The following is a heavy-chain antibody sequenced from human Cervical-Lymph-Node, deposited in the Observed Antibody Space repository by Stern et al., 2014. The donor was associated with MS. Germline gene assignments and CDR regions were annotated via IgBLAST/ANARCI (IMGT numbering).Heavy chain of an antibody. CDR2: IGTNIGNT. D-gene: IGHD6-13*01. CDR3: RAGSDAFDI. J-gene: IGHJ3*02. V-gene: IGHV1-18*01. Sequence: VQLVESGAEVKKPGASVKVSYKASGYTFTEYAISWVRQAPGQGLEWMGWIGTNIGNTNYAQKFQGRATLATDTSTSTVYMELRSLRSDDTAMYYCRAGSDAFDIWGQGTMVTVSS. CDR1: GYTFTEYA.